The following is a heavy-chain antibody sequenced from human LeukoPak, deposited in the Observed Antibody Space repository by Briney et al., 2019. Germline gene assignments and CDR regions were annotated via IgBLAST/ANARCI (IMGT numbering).Heavy chain of an antibody. V-gene: IGHV4-4*02. CDR1: GGSISSSNW. Sequence: SGTLSLTCAVSGGSISSSNWWSWVRQPPGKGLEWIGEIYHSGSTNYNPSLRSRVTISVDKSKNQFSLKLSSVTAADTAVYYCARSPRGMVRGAHDYWGQGTLVTVSS. CDR3: ARSPRGMVRGAHDY. CDR2: IYHSGST. D-gene: IGHD3-10*01. J-gene: IGHJ4*02.